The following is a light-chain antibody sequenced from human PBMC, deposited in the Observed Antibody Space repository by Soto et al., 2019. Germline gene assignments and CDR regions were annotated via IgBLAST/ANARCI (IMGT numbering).Light chain of an antibody. J-gene: IGKJ4*01. V-gene: IGKV1-39*01. CDR3: QQSYSTPLT. CDR1: QSISSY. CDR2: AAS. Sequence: DIQMTQSPSSLSASVGYRVTITCLASQSISSYLNWYQQKPGKAPKLLIYAASSLQSGVPSGFSGSGSGTDFTLTISSLQPEDFETYYCQQSYSTPLTFGGGTKVDIK.